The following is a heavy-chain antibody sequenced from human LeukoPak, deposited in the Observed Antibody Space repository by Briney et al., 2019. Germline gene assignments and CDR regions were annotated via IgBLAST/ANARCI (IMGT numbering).Heavy chain of an antibody. D-gene: IGHD2-15*01. V-gene: IGHV3-30*02. CDR1: GFTFSNYG. CDR2: IWYDGSKK. CDR3: AKDRGGDCSGGRCHYYYYYMDV. Sequence: GGSLRLSCAASGFTFSNYGKHWVRQAPGKGLEWVALIWYDGSKKYYADSVKGRFTISRDNSKNTLYLQMNTLRAEDTAVYYCAKDRGGDCSGGRCHYYYYYMDVWGKGTTVTVSS. J-gene: IGHJ6*03.